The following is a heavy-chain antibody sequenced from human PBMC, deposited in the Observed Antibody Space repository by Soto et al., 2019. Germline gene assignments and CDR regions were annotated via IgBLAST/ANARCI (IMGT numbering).Heavy chain of an antibody. V-gene: IGHV3-23*01. CDR1: GFTFGSYA. CDR3: AKDNEPYYDMWSGYSAFDY. D-gene: IGHD3-9*01. CDR2: ISGSGGST. Sequence: PGGSLRLSCAASGFTFGSYAMSWVGQGPGKGLERVSAISGSGGSTYYADSVKGRFTIYRDNSKNTLYLQMNSLRDEDTAVYYCAKDNEPYYDMWSGYSAFDYWGQRTLVTVSS. J-gene: IGHJ4*02.